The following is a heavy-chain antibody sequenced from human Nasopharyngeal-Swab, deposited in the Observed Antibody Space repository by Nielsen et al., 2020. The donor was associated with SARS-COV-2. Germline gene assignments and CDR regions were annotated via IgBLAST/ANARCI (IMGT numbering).Heavy chain of an antibody. CDR3: ARDGEDYDFWSGYPLYFDY. D-gene: IGHD3-3*01. V-gene: IGHV4-61*01. J-gene: IGHJ4*02. CDR1: GGSVSSGSYY. CDR2: IYYSGST. Sequence: SETLSLTCTVSGGSVSSGSYYWSWIRQPPGKGLEWIGYIYYSGSTNYNPSLKSRVTISVDTSKNQFSLKLSSVTAADTAVYYCARDGEDYDFWSGYPLYFDYWGQGTLVTVSS.